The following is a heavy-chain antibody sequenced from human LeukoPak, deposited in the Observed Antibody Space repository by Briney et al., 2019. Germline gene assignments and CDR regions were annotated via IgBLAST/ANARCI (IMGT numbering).Heavy chain of an antibody. CDR3: ARAFPAAKAGGKPRFDP. CDR2: INPNSGGT. D-gene: IGHD2-2*01. J-gene: IGHJ5*02. V-gene: IGHV1-2*02. CDR1: GYTFTGYY. Sequence: VASVKVSCKASGYTFTGYYMHWVRQAPGQGLEWMGLINPNSGGTNYAQKFQGRVTMTRDTSISTAYMELSRLRSDDTAVYYCARAFPAAKAGGKPRFDPWGQGTLVTVSS.